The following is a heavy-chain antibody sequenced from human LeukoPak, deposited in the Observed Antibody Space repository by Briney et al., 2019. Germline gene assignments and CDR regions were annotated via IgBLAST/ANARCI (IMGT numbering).Heavy chain of an antibody. V-gene: IGHV3-53*01. J-gene: IGHJ4*02. CDR3: ARRAGAYSQPYDY. D-gene: IGHD4/OR15-4a*01. CDR2: IYSDNT. Sequence: GGSLRLSCTVSGFTVSSNSMSWVRQAPGKGPKWVSFIYSDNTHYSDSVTGRFTISRDNSKNTLYLQMNSLRAEDTAVYYCARRAGAYSQPYDYWGQGTLVTVSS. CDR1: GFTVSSNS.